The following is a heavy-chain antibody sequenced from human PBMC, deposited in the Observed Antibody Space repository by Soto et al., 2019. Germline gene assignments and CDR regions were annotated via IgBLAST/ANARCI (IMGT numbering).Heavy chain of an antibody. CDR1: GFTFSNYG. J-gene: IGHJ4*02. CDR2: ISSSSSTI. V-gene: IGHV3-48*01. D-gene: IGHD1-1*01. CDR3: ATSFITTVGTTA. Sequence: EVQLVESGGGLVQPGGSLRLSCEASGFTFSNYGINWVRQAPGKGLEWVSHISSSSSTIYYAESVKGRFSISRDNAKNSLYPQTSSLRGEDTAVYYSATSFITTVGTTAWGQGTQVTVSS.